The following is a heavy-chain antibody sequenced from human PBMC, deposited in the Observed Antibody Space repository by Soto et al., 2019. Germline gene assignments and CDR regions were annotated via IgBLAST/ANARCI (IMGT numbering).Heavy chain of an antibody. CDR3: AKDRRYSSSCRGVDV. D-gene: IGHD6-13*01. CDR2: ISGSGGIT. Sequence: GGSLRLSFAASGFTFISYAMTWVPQAPGKGLEWVSGISGSGGITYYADSVKGRFTISRDNSKNTLDLQMNNLRAEDTAVYYCAKDRRYSSSCRGVDVWGQGTTVTVSS. V-gene: IGHV3-23*01. J-gene: IGHJ6*01. CDR1: GFTFISYA.